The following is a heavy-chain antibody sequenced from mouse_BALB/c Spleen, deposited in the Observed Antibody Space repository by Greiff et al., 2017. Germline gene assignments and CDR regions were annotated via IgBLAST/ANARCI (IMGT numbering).Heavy chain of an antibody. CDR1: GFTFSSYT. V-gene: IGHV5-6-4*01. J-gene: IGHJ4*01. CDR3: TRDPSYGKKGYYYAMDY. D-gene: IGHD2-10*02. Sequence: EVKLMESGGGLVKPGGSLKLSCAASGFTFSSYTMSWVRQTPEKRLEWVATISSGGSYTYYPDSVKGRFTISRDNAKNTLYLQMSSLKSEDTAMYYCTRDPSYGKKGYYYAMDYWGQGTSVTVSS. CDR2: ISSGGSYT.